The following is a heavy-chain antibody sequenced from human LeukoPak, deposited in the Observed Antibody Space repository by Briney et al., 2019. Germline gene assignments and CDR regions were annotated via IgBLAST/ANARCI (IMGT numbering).Heavy chain of an antibody. CDR2: ISSSGSTI. D-gene: IGHD6-19*01. J-gene: IGHJ4*02. V-gene: IGHV3-48*03. CDR3: ARRSSGWHYYFDY. Sequence: HSGWSLRLSCAASGFSFSDYEMNWVRQAPGKRLEWVSYISSSGSTIYYADSVKGRFTISRDNAKNSLYLQMNSLRAEDTAVYYCARRSSGWHYYFDYWGQGTLVTVSS. CDR1: GFSFSDYE.